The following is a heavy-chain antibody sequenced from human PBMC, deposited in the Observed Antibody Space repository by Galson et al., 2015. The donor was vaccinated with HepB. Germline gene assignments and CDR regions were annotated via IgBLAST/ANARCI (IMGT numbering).Heavy chain of an antibody. Sequence: QSGAEVKMPGEFLKISCKTSGYNFNRYWIAWVRQMPGKGLEWMGIIYPTDADTRYSPSFQGQVSISADKSTATAYLQWSGLKASDTAIYFCVRRRSQLLNVDTDYWGQGTLVTVSS. CDR2: IYPTDADT. CDR1: GYNFNRYW. V-gene: IGHV5-51*01. CDR3: VRRRSQLLNVDTDY. D-gene: IGHD2-2*01. J-gene: IGHJ4*01.